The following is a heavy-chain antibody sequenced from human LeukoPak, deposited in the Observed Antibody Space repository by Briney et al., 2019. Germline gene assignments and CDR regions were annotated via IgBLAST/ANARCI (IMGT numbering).Heavy chain of an antibody. CDR1: GFTFSSYA. Sequence: GSLRLSCAASGFTFSSYAMSWVRQAPGKGLEWVSAISGSGGSTYYADSVKGRFTISRDNSKNTLYLQMNSLRAEDTAVYYCARDQSSGWSVDYWGQGTLVTVSS. CDR3: ARDQSSGWSVDY. V-gene: IGHV3-23*01. J-gene: IGHJ4*02. CDR2: ISGSGGST. D-gene: IGHD6-19*01.